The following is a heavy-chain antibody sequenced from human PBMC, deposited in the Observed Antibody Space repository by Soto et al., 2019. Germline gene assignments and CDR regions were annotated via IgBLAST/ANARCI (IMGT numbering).Heavy chain of an antibody. CDR2: INAGNGDT. V-gene: IGHV1-3*01. D-gene: IGHD3-16*01. Sequence: QVHLVQSGAEVKKPGASVKVSCKASGYTFITYALHWVRQAPGQRLEWMGWINAGNGDTKYSQKSQGSVTITRDISATTAYVELSSLSSEDTAVYYCVGSAGGSLPWFDIWGQGTMVTVSS. CDR3: VGSAGGSLPWFDI. CDR1: GYTFITYA. J-gene: IGHJ3*02.